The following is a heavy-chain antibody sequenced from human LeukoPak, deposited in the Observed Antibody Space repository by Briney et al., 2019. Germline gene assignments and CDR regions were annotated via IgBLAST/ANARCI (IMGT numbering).Heavy chain of an antibody. CDR3: AKDCGSGSYYNVGVYYGMDV. CDR1: GFTFDDYA. Sequence: GGSLRLSCAASGFTFDDYAMHWVRQAPGKGLEWVSGISWNSGSIGYADSVKGRFTISRDNAKNSLYLQMNSLRAEDTALYYCAKDCGSGSYYNVGVYYGMDVWGQGTTVTVSS. D-gene: IGHD3-10*01. J-gene: IGHJ6*02. CDR2: ISWNSGSI. V-gene: IGHV3-9*01.